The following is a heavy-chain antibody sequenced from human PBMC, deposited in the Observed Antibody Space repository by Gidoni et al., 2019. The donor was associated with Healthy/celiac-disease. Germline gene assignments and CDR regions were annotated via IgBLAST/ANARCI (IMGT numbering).Heavy chain of an antibody. V-gene: IGHV4-61*02. Sequence: QVQLQESGPGLVKPSQTLSLTCTVSGGSISSGSYYWSWIRQPAGKGLEWIGRIYTSGSTNYNPSLKSRVTISVDTSKNQFSLKLSSVTAADTAVYYCASSSQYYYYYYGMDVWGQGTTVTVSS. CDR3: ASSSQYYYYYYGMDV. CDR2: IYTSGST. J-gene: IGHJ6*02. D-gene: IGHD6-13*01. CDR1: GGSISSGSYY.